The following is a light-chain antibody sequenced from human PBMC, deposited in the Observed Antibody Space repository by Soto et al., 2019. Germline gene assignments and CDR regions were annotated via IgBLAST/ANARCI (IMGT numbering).Light chain of an antibody. Sequence: IVNMQCPYIVSVSHRERATLSCRASQSVSRNLAWYQQKPGQAPRLLIYGASTRATGIPVRFSGSGSGTEFTLTISSLQSEDFAVYYCHQYNSYSFGQGVKVDLK. CDR3: HQYNSYS. CDR2: GAS. V-gene: IGKV3-15*01. J-gene: IGKJ1*01. CDR1: QSVSRN.